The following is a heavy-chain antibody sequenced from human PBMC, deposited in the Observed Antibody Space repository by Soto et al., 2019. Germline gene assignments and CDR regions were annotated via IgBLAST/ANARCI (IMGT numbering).Heavy chain of an antibody. Sequence: ASVKVSCKASGYTFTNYYIHWVRQAPGQELEWVGVINPGDDTTTYAQKFRGRVTMTSDTSTSTVYVEVSSLSSVTAADTALYYCARVVTAFDYWGQGTLVTVSS. J-gene: IGHJ4*02. CDR1: GYTFTNYY. CDR2: INPGDDTT. D-gene: IGHD2-21*02. CDR3: ARVVTAFDY. V-gene: IGHV1-46*01.